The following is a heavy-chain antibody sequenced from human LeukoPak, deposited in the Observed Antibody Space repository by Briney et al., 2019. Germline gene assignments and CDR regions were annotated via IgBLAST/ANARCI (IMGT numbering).Heavy chain of an antibody. CDR2: INVGNGNT. CDR1: GYTFTTYS. V-gene: IGHV1-3*01. J-gene: IGHJ4*02. CDR3: ARDLIVYGSGSYFDY. D-gene: IGHD3-10*01. Sequence: ASVKVSCKTSGYTFTTYSTHWVRQAPGQGLEWMAWINVGNGNTKYSQNFQGRLTITTDTSASTAYMELSSLRSEDTALYFCARDLIVYGSGSYFDYWGQGTLVTVSS.